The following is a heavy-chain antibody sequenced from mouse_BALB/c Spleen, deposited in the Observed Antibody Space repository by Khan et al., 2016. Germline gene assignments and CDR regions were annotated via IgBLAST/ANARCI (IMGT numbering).Heavy chain of an antibody. J-gene: IGHJ4*01. D-gene: IGHD1-1*01. CDR2: INPDSSTI. Sequence: EVKLLESGGGLVQPGGSLKLSCAASGFAFSSYWMSWVRQAPGKGLEWIGEINPDSSTINYTPSLKDQFTISRDNANNTLYLQMSKVRSEDTALYYCARLGYYGTMDYWGQGTSVTVSS. V-gene: IGHV4-1*02. CDR1: GFAFSSYW. CDR3: ARLGYYGTMDY.